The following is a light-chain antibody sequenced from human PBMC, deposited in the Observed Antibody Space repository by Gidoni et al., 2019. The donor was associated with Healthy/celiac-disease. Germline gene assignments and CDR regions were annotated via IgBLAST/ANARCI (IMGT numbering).Light chain of an antibody. Sequence: QSVLTQPPSASGTPGQRVTISCSGSSSNIGSNYVYWYQQLPGTAPKLLIYRNNQRPSGFPDRFSGSKSGTSASLAISGLRSEDGADYYCAAWDDSLSVLFGGGTKLTVL. J-gene: IGLJ2*01. V-gene: IGLV1-47*01. CDR1: SSNIGSNY. CDR3: AAWDDSLSVL. CDR2: RNN.